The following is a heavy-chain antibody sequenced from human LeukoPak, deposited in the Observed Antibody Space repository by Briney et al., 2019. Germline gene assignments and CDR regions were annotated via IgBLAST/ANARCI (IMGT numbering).Heavy chain of an antibody. J-gene: IGHJ4*02. D-gene: IGHD2-15*01. V-gene: IGHV1-2*02. CDR3: GVRPYCSGGSCYSWSLDY. CDR2: INPNSGGT. CDR1: GYTFTGYY. Sequence: GASVKVSCKASGYTFTGYYMHWVRQAPGQGLEWMGWINPNSGGTNYAQKFQGRVTMTRDTSISTAYMELSRLRSDDTAVYYCGVRPYCSGGSCYSWSLDYWGQGTLVTVSS.